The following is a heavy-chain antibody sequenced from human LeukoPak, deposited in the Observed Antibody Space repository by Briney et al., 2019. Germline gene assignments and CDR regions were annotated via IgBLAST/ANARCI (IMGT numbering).Heavy chain of an antibody. CDR3: ARGFDYYDSSGYYPPWYFDY. CDR2: IKRDGSEK. Sequence: PGGSLRLSCAASGFTFSSYWMSWVRQAPGKGLEWVANIKRDGSEKYYVDSVKGRFTISRDNAKNSLYLQMNSLRAEDTAVYYCARGFDYYDSSGYYPPWYFDYWGQGTLVTVSS. J-gene: IGHJ4*02. D-gene: IGHD3-22*01. V-gene: IGHV3-7*01. CDR1: GFTFSSYW.